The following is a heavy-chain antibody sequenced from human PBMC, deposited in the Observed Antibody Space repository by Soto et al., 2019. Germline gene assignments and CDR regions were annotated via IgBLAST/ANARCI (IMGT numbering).Heavy chain of an antibody. CDR1: GFTFDDYG. CDR2: ISWNSGII. CDR3: AKVLTTHTFGHLDP. Sequence: EVQLVESGGGLVQPGRYLRLSCAASGFTFDDYGMHWVRQAPGKGLEWVSGISWNSGIIGYADSVKGRFIISRDNATNSLYLQLNNLRAEDAALYFCAKVLTTHTFGHLDPWGQGTLVTASS. J-gene: IGHJ5*02. D-gene: IGHD1-1*01. V-gene: IGHV3-9*01.